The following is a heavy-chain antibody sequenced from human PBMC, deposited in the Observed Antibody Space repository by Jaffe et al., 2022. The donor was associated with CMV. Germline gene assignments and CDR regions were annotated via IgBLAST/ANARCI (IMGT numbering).Heavy chain of an antibody. CDR1: GYTFTGYY. CDR3: ARDFSVREFKDYYYGMDV. V-gene: IGHV1-2*02. CDR2: INPNSGGT. Sequence: QVQLVQSGAEVKKPGASVKVSCKASGYTFTGYYMHWVRQAPGQGLEWMGWINPNSGGTNYAQKFQGRVTMTRDTSISTAYMELSRLRSDDTAVYYCARDFSVREFKDYYYGMDVWGQGTTVTVSS. J-gene: IGHJ6*02.